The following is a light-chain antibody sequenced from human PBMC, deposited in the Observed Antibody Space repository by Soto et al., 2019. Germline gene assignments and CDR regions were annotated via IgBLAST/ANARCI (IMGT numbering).Light chain of an antibody. V-gene: IGLV1-40*01. CDR2: GNS. J-gene: IGLJ2*01. CDR1: SSNFGAGYD. Sequence: QSVLTQPPSVSGAPGQRVTISCTGSSSNFGAGYDAHWYQQLPGTAPKLLIYGNSNRPSGVPDRFSASKSGISASLAITGLQAEDEADYYCQSYDTSLRGCVFGGGTKLTVL. CDR3: QSYDTSLRGCV.